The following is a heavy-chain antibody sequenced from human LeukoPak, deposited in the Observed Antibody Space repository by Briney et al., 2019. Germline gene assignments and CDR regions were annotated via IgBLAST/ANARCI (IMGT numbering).Heavy chain of an antibody. D-gene: IGHD6-13*01. V-gene: IGHV4-59*01. Sequence: SETLSLTCTVSGGSISRYYWSWIRQPPGKGLEWIGYKDYSGSTNYNRSLKSRVTISVDTSKNQFSLKLSSVTAADTAVYYCARVYYSSSYDYWYFNLWGRGTLVTVSS. CDR2: KDYSGST. J-gene: IGHJ2*01. CDR3: ARVYYSSSYDYWYFNL. CDR1: GGSISRYY.